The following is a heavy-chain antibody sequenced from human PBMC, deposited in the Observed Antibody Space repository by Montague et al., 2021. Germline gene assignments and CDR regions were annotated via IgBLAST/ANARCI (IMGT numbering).Heavy chain of an antibody. CDR3: ARDTVGASGYFYYYYMDV. J-gene: IGHJ6*03. CDR2: VSHGGRT. CDR1: RSLINSDYY. D-gene: IGHD1-26*01. Sequence: SETLSLTCTVSRSLINSDYYWGWIRQPPGKGLERMGSVSHGGRTYYNPSLKSRVTISVDTSNNHFSLKLSSVTAADTAMYFCARDTVGASGYFYYYYMDVWGRGTTVTVSS. V-gene: IGHV4-38-2*02.